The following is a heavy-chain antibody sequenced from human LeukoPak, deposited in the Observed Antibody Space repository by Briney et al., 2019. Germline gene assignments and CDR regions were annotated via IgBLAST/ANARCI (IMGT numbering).Heavy chain of an antibody. J-gene: IGHJ6*03. D-gene: IGHD3-3*01. CDR1: GGSINENNW. CDR3: AFSYYDFWSGYFSGPYYYYMDV. V-gene: IGHV4-4*02. CDR2: IHHSGST. Sequence: PSETLSLTCAVSGGSINENNWWSWVRQPPGKGLEWIGEIHHSGSTTYSPSLKSRLTISVDESKNQVSLKLTSVTAADTAMYYCAFSYYDFWSGYFSGPYYYYMDVWGKGTTVTVSS.